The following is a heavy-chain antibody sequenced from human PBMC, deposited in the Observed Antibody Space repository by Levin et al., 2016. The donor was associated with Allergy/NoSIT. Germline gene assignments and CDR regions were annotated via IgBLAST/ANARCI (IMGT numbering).Heavy chain of an antibody. V-gene: IGHV3-30*18. J-gene: IGHJ4*02. Sequence: VRQAPGKGLEWVAVISYDGSNKYYADSVKGRFTISRDNSKNTLYLQMNSLRAEDTAVYYCAKGGYFDYWGQGTLVTVSS. CDR3: AKGGYFDY. CDR2: ISYDGSNK.